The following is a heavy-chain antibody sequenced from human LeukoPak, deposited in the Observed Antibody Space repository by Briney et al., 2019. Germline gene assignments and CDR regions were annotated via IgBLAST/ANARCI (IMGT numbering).Heavy chain of an antibody. Sequence: SETLSLTCTVSGGSISSYYWSWIRQPPGKGLEWIGYIYYSGSTNYNPSLKSRVTISVDTSKNQFSLKLSSVTAADTAVYYCARAPRATDHDYWGQGTLVTVSS. V-gene: IGHV4-59*01. J-gene: IGHJ4*02. CDR1: GGSISSYY. CDR3: ARAPRATDHDY. D-gene: IGHD1-26*01. CDR2: IYYSGST.